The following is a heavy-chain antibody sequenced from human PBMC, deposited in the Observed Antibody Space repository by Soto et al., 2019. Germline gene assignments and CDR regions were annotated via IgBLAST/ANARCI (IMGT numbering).Heavy chain of an antibody. CDR2: ISSSSSYT. D-gene: IGHD2-15*01. Sequence: GGSLRLSCAASGFTFSDYYMSWIRQAPGKGLEWVSYISSSSSYTNYADSVKGRFTISRDNAKNSLYLQMNSLRAEDTAVYYCARVRLGYCSGGSCYNRGWFDPWGQGTLVTVSS. CDR1: GFTFSDYY. CDR3: ARVRLGYCSGGSCYNRGWFDP. J-gene: IGHJ5*02. V-gene: IGHV3-11*05.